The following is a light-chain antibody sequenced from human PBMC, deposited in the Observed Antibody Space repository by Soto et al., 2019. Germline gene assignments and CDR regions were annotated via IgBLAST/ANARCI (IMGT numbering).Light chain of an antibody. J-gene: IGKJ1*01. Sequence: VLSQSPGTPSLTPGERATLSCRASQSVSSYYLAWYQQKPGQAPRLLIYAASSRATGIPDRFSGGGSGTDFTLTISRLEPEDFAVYYCQQCGSSPWTFGQGTKVDI. CDR3: QQCGSSPWT. V-gene: IGKV3-20*01. CDR1: QSVSSYY. CDR2: AAS.